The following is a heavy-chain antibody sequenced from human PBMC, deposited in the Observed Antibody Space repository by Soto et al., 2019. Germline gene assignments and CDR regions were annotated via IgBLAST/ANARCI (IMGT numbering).Heavy chain of an antibody. CDR1: GGAITSDF. D-gene: IGHD3-16*02. V-gene: IGHV4-59*01. CDR2: VYYSGAA. J-gene: IGHJ1*01. Sequence: PSETLSLTCNVSGGAITSDFWNWIRQPPGKGLEWIGYVYYSGAADYNPSLKPRVTISIATSKTQFSLRLASATAADTGVYYCARDHGSYPNTWGQGILVTVSS. CDR3: ARDHGSYPNT.